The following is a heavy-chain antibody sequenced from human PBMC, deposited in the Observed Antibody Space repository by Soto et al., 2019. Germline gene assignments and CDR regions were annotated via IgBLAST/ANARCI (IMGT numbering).Heavy chain of an antibody. D-gene: IGHD2-2*01. CDR3: ASHIVVVQAAMGDRDYYYYMDV. Sequence: PSETLSLTCTVSGGSISSSSYYWGWIRQPPGKGLEWIGSIYYSGSTYYNPSLKSRVTISVDTSKNQFSLKLSSVTAADTAVYYCASHIVVVQAAMGDRDYYYYMDVWGKGTTVTVSS. J-gene: IGHJ6*03. CDR1: GGSISSSSYY. V-gene: IGHV4-39*01. CDR2: IYYSGST.